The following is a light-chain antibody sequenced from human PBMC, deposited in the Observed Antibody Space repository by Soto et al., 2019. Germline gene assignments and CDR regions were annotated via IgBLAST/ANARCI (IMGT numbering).Light chain of an antibody. CDR3: QQLNTLPFT. Sequence: IQMTQSPSSLSASVGDRVTITCRASHDISTYLAWYQQKPGKAPKLMIYEASTLQSGVPSRFSGSGSGTEFTLTISGLLPEDFATYHCQQLNTLPFTFGQGTRLAIK. V-gene: IGKV1-9*01. CDR2: EAS. CDR1: HDISTY. J-gene: IGKJ5*01.